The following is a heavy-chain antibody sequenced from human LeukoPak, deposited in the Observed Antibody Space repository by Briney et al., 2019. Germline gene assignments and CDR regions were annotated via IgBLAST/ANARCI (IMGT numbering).Heavy chain of an antibody. V-gene: IGHV4-31*11. D-gene: IGHD6-6*01. CDR3: ARGVYSSSSYFDY. CDR2: IYYSGST. CDR1: GGSISSGGYY. J-gene: IGHJ4*02. Sequence: SETLSLTCAVSGGSISSGGYYWSWIRQHPGKGLEWIGYIYYSGSTYYNPSLKSRVTISVDTSKNQFSLKLSSVTAADTAVYYCARGVYSSSSYFDYWGQGTLVTVSS.